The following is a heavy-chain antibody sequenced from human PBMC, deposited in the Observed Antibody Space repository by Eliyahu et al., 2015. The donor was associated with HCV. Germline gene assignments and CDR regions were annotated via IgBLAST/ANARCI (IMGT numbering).Heavy chain of an antibody. J-gene: IGHJ6*02. Sequence: QVQLQESGPGLVKPSETLSLTCXVSGGXXSSDXWRWXPXGPQGRDLEWIGYIYYSGSTKYNPSLRSRVTISVDTSKNQFSLNLRSVTAADTAVYYCARVSGVGARIWEERNYYYYGMDVWGQGTSVTVSS. CDR1: GGXXSSDX. D-gene: IGHD1-26*01. CDR2: IYYSGST. CDR3: ARVSGVGARIWEERNYYYYGMDV. V-gene: IGHV4-59*01.